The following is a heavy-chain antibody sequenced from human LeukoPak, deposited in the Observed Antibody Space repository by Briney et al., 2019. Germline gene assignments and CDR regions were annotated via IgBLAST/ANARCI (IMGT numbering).Heavy chain of an antibody. CDR1: GFTFSDYY. D-gene: IGHD6-19*01. Sequence: GGSLRLSCAAPGFTFSDYYVTWIRQAPGKGLEWVSSISSSSSYIYYADSVKGRFTISRDNAKNSLYLQMNSLRAEDTAVYYCARDRLYSSGWPFDYWGQGTLVTVSS. CDR2: ISSSSSYI. CDR3: ARDRLYSSGWPFDY. J-gene: IGHJ4*02. V-gene: IGHV3-11*06.